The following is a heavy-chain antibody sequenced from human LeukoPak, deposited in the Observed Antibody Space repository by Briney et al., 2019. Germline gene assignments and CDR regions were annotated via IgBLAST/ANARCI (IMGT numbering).Heavy chain of an antibody. J-gene: IGHJ4*02. CDR3: ARLYLPATRFDY. V-gene: IGHV4-59*01. D-gene: IGHD5-24*01. CDR1: GGSIGPYY. Sequence: SEALSLTCTVSGGSIGPYYWSWIRQPPGKGLEWIGYISHSGTTNYNPSLKSRLTISLDTSKNQLSLRLSSVTAADTAVYYCARLYLPATRFDYWGQGTLVTVSS. CDR2: ISHSGTT.